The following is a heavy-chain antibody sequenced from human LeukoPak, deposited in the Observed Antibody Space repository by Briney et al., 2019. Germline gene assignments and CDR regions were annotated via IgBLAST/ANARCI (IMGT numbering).Heavy chain of an antibody. CDR2: MDYSGST. V-gene: IGHV4-59*01. J-gene: IGHJ4*02. Sequence: PETLSLTCTVSGGSISTYYWSWIRQPPGKGLEWIGFMDYSGSTNYNPSLKSRVTMSGDTPKSQFSLKLSSVTAADTAVYYCARVDTGYYYFDYWGQGTLVTVSS. CDR1: GGSISTYY. D-gene: IGHD5-18*01. CDR3: ARVDTGYYYFDY.